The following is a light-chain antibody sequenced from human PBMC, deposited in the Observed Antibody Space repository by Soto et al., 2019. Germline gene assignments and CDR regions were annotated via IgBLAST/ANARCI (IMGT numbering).Light chain of an antibody. CDR3: QQYNSYSWT. V-gene: IGKV3D-15*01. CDR1: QSISIN. CDR2: AGS. Sequence: EIVMTQSPATLSVSPGERATLSCRASQSISINLAWYQHKPGQAPRLLIHAGSTRATGIPARISGSGSGTEFTLTISSLQPDDFATYYCQQYNSYSWTFGQGTKVDIK. J-gene: IGKJ1*01.